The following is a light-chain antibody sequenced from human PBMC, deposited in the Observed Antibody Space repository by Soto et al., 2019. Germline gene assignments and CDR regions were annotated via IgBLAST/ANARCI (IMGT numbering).Light chain of an antibody. Sequence: EIVLTQSPGTLSLSPGERATLSCRASQSVSSNYLAWYQQKSGQAPRLLIYGISSRATGIPDRFSGSGSGTDFTLTISRLEPEDFAVYYCQQYGTSRTFAQGTKVEIK. V-gene: IGKV3-20*01. CDR2: GIS. CDR1: QSVSSNY. CDR3: QQYGTSRT. J-gene: IGKJ1*01.